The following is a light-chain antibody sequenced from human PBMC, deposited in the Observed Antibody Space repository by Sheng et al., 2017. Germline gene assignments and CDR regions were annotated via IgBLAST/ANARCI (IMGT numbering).Light chain of an antibody. V-gene: IGLV1-40*01. CDR2: GNT. CDR3: QSYDSRLSAWV. Sequence: QSVLTQPPSVSGAPGQRVTISCTGSSSNIGAGYDVHWYQQLPGTAPKLLIYGNTNRPSGVPDRFSGSKSGTSVSLAITGLQAEDEADYYCQSYDSRLSAWVFGGGTKLTVL. CDR1: SSNIGAGYD. J-gene: IGLJ3*02.